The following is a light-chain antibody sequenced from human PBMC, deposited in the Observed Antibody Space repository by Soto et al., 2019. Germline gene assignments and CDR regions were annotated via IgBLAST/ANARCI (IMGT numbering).Light chain of an antibody. CDR2: DAS. CDR3: QQRSSWPLT. Sequence: EIVLTQSPATLSLSPGERAILSCRASQSVGSYLAWYQQKPGQAPRLLIYDASDRATGISARFSGSGSGTDFTLTISSLEPEDFAVYYCQQRSSWPLTFGGGTNVEIK. J-gene: IGKJ4*01. CDR1: QSVGSY. V-gene: IGKV3-11*01.